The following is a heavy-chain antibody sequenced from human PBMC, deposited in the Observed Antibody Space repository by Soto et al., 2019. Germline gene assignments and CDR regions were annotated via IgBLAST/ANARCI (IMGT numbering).Heavy chain of an antibody. CDR2: IWYDGSNK. Sequence: GGSLRLSCAASGFTFSSYGMHWVRQAPGKGLEWVAVIWYDGSNKYYADSVKGRFTISRDNSKNTLYLQMNSLRAEDTAVYYCARAIFRYYYYGMDVWGQGTTVTVSS. CDR3: ARAIFRYYYYGMDV. CDR1: GFTFSSYG. V-gene: IGHV3-33*01. J-gene: IGHJ6*02.